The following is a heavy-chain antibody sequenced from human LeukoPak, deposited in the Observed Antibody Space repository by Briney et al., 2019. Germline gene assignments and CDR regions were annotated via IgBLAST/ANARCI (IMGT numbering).Heavy chain of an antibody. V-gene: IGHV1-69*05. CDR2: IIPIFGTA. CDR1: GGTFSSYA. D-gene: IGHD6-19*01. J-gene: IGHJ4*02. Sequence: SVKVSCKASGGTFSSYAISGVRQAPGQGLEWGGGIIPIFGTANYAQKFQGRVTITTDESTSTAYMELSSLRSEDTAVYYCARDPAISSGWYNWWGQGTLVTVSS. CDR3: ARDPAISSGWYNW.